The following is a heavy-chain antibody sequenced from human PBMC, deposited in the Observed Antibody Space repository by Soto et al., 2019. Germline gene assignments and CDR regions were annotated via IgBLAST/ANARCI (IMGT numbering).Heavy chain of an antibody. CDR2: INAGNGNT. CDR3: ARRVAVAGRDAFDI. CDR1: GYTFTSYA. Sequence: ASVKPSSKACGYTFTSYAMHWVRQAPGQRLEWMGWINAGNGNTKYSQKFQGRVTITRDTSASTAYMELSSLRSEDTAVYYCARRVAVAGRDAFDIWGQGTMVTVSS. V-gene: IGHV1-3*01. J-gene: IGHJ3*02. D-gene: IGHD6-19*01.